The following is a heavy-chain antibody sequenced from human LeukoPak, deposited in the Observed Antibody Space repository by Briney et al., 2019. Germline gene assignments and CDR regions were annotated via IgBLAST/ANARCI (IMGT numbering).Heavy chain of an antibody. CDR1: GGSISSSSYY. V-gene: IGHV4-39*07. D-gene: IGHD2-15*01. CDR2: IYYSGST. CDR3: ARVSRSSYSHCFDY. Sequence: SPETLSLTCTVSGGSISSSSYYWGWIRQPPGKGLEWIGSIYYSGSTYYNPSLKSRVTISVDTSKNQFSLKLSSVTAADTAVYYCARVSRSSYSHCFDYWGQGTLVTVSS. J-gene: IGHJ4*02.